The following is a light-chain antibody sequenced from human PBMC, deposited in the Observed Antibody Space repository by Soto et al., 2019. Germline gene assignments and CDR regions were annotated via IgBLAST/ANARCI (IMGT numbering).Light chain of an antibody. CDR2: KAS. CDR1: QSISSW. J-gene: IGKJ1*01. V-gene: IGKV1-5*03. Sequence: DIQMTQSPSTLSASVGDRVTITCRASQSISSWLAWYQQKPGKAPKLLIYKASSLESGVPSRFSGSGSGTEFTLTISSRQPDDFATYYCQQYNSYSTFGQGTKVEI. CDR3: QQYNSYST.